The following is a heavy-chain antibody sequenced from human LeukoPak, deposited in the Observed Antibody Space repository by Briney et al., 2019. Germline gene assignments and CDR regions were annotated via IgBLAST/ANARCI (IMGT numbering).Heavy chain of an antibody. CDR1: GFTFSTYA. D-gene: IGHD1-26*01. Sequence: GGSLRLSCAASGFTFSTYAMNWVRQAPGKGLEWVSGISGSGGSTYYADSAKGRFTISRDTSKNTLYLQMNSLRDEDTAVYYCATPIYSGSYQGPDYWGQGTLVIVSS. CDR2: ISGSGGST. CDR3: ATPIYSGSYQGPDY. J-gene: IGHJ4*02. V-gene: IGHV3-23*01.